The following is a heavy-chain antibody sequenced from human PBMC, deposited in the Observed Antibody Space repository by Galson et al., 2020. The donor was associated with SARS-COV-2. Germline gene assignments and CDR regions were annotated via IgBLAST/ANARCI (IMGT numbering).Heavy chain of an antibody. CDR3: VRDGRGGGAYWGDH. CDR2: INWNGGST. Sequence: GGSLRLSCATSGFTFDDYGLTWVRQAPGKGLEWVSHINWNGGSTTYADSVKGRFTISRDSAKNSLYLQMNSLRAEDTALYYCVRDGRGGGAYWGDHWGQGILVTVSS. V-gene: IGHV3-20*04. D-gene: IGHD4-17*01. CDR1: GFTFDDYG. J-gene: IGHJ4*02.